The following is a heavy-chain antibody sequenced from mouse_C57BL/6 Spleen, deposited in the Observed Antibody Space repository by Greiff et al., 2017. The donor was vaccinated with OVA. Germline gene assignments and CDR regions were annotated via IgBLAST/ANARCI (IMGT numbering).Heavy chain of an antibody. V-gene: IGHV5-17*01. CDR2: ISSGSSTI. J-gene: IGHJ3*01. CDR1: GFTFSDYG. D-gene: IGHD2-2*01. Sequence: EVQVVASGGGLVKPGGSLKLSCAASGFTFSDYGMHWVRQAPEKGLEWVAYISSGSSTIYYADTVKGRFTISRDNAKNTLFLQMTSLRSEDTAMYYCARSFYYGYPWFAYWGQGTLVTVSA. CDR3: ARSFYYGYPWFAY.